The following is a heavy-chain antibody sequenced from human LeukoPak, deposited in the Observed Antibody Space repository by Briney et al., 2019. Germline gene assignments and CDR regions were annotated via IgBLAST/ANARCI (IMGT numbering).Heavy chain of an antibody. J-gene: IGHJ4*02. Sequence: GGSLRLSCAASGFTFSNYAMTWVRQAPGKGLEWVSGISNSGSSTYYADSVKGRFTISRDNSKNTLYLQMNSLRAEDTAVYYCAKGWGTTMVRGGSLYFDYWGQGTLVTDSS. V-gene: IGHV3-23*01. CDR3: AKGWGTTMVRGGSLYFDY. CDR2: ISNSGSST. D-gene: IGHD3-10*01. CDR1: GFTFSNYA.